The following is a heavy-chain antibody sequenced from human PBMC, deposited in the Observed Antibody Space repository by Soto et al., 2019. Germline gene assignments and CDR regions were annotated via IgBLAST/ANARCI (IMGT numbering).Heavy chain of an antibody. CDR2: IYYSGST. D-gene: IGHD6-13*01. J-gene: IGHJ6*02. V-gene: IGHV4-61*01. CDR3: ASDSSSWYDGMDV. CDR1: GCSVSSGSYY. Sequence: QVQLQESGPGLVKPSETLSLTCTVSGCSVSSGSYYWSWIRQPPGKGLEWIGYIYYSGSTNYNPSLKSRVTISVDTSKNQCSLKLSSVTAADTAVYYCASDSSSWYDGMDVWGQGTTVTVSS.